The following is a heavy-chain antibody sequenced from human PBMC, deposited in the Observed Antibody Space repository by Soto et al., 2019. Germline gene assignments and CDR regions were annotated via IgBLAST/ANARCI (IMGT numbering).Heavy chain of an antibody. D-gene: IGHD3-22*01. CDR3: ARYDSSGYYWPYYYYGMDV. CDR2: IRQDGSSK. CDR1: GFTFSSYW. Sequence: GGSLRLSCAASGFTFSSYWMTWVRQVPGKGLEWVANIRQDGSSKHYVDSVKGRFTISRDNAKNSLYLQMNSLRAEDTAVYYCARYDSSGYYWPYYYYGMDVWGQGTTVTVSS. J-gene: IGHJ6*02. V-gene: IGHV3-7*01.